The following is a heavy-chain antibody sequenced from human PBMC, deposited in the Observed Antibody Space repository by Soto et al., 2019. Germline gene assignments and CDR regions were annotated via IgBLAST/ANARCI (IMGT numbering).Heavy chain of an antibody. D-gene: IGHD3-10*01. J-gene: IGHJ4*02. CDR2: ISGSGGST. V-gene: IGHV3-23*01. CDR1: GFTFSSYA. CDR3: AKVRASYYYGSGSFGV. Sequence: EVQLLESGGGLVQPGGSLRLSCAASGFTFSSYAMSWVRQAPGKGLEWVSAISGSGGSTYYADSVKGRFTISRDNSKTPLLLQMNGLGAEDTAVYYCAKVRASYYYGSGSFGVWGQGTLVTVSS.